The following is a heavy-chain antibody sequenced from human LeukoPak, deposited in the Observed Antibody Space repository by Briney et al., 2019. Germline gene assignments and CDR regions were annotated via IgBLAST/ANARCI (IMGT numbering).Heavy chain of an antibody. CDR2: ISGNSADI. Sequence: GGSLRLSCVVSGFTFTDYYMTWVRQAPGKGLEWLSYISGNSADINYLDSVRGRFTISRDNAKNSLYLQMNSLRVEDTAVYYCTRDPRRLDYLGQGTLVTVSS. CDR3: TRDPRRLDY. CDR1: GFTFTDYY. J-gene: IGHJ4*02. V-gene: IGHV3-11*05.